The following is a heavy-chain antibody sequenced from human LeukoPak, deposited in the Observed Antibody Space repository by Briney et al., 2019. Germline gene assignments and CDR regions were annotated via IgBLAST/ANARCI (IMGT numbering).Heavy chain of an antibody. Sequence: PGGSLRLSCAASGFTFSIYWMGWVRQAPGKGLEWVSYISSSSSYTNYADSVKGRFTISRDNAKNSLYLQMNSLRAEDTAVYYCAREATYYYGSGSYSRRYYFDYWGQGTLVTVSS. V-gene: IGHV3-11*06. CDR1: GFTFSIYW. D-gene: IGHD3-10*01. J-gene: IGHJ4*02. CDR3: AREATYYYGSGSYSRRYYFDY. CDR2: ISSSSSYT.